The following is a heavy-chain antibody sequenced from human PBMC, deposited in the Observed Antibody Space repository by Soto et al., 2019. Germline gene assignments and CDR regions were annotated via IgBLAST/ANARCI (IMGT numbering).Heavy chain of an antibody. V-gene: IGHV4-34*01. Sequence: PSETLSLTCAVYGGSFSGYYWSWIRQPPGKGLEWIGEINHSGSTNYNPSLKSRVTISVDTSKNQFSLKLSSVTAADTAVYYCARGDSYDFWSGYSYYYYYMDVWGKGTTVTVSS. CDR2: INHSGST. D-gene: IGHD3-3*01. J-gene: IGHJ6*03. CDR3: ARGDSYDFWSGYSYYYYYMDV. CDR1: GGSFSGYY.